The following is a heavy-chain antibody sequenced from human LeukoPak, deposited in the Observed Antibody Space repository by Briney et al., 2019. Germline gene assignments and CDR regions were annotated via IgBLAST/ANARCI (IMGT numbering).Heavy chain of an antibody. Sequence: GGSLRLSCAASGFTFSIYAMSWVRQAPGKWLEWVSSITSSGAGTYYPDSVKGRFTISRDNSENTLYLQMNSLRAEDTAVYYCAKDRPNYYDTSGHYYRRNGDCWGQGTLVTVS. CDR1: GFTFSIYA. J-gene: IGHJ4*02. CDR2: ITSSGAGT. D-gene: IGHD3-22*01. CDR3: AKDRPNYYDTSGHYYRRNGDC. V-gene: IGHV3-23*01.